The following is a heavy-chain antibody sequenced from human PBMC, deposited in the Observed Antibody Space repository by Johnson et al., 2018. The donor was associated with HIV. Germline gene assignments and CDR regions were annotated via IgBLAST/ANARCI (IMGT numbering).Heavy chain of an antibody. CDR3: ARWDIAAAGTEAFDI. V-gene: IGHV3-30*14. Sequence: VQLVESGGGVVQPGRSLRLSCAASGFTFSSYAMHWVRQAPGKGLEWVAVISYDASNKYYADSVRGRFIISRDSSKDTLYLQMNSLRAEDTAVYYCARWDIAAAGTEAFDIWGQGTMVTVSS. J-gene: IGHJ3*02. CDR1: GFTFSSYA. D-gene: IGHD6-13*01. CDR2: ISYDASNK.